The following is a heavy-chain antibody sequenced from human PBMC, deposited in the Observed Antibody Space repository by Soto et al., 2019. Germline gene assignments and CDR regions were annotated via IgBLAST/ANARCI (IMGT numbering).Heavy chain of an antibody. D-gene: IGHD2-2*01. CDR2: ISTYNGNT. J-gene: IGHJ6*02. CDR3: GRDLYQSVFYSGMDV. V-gene: IGHV1-18*01. Sequence: QVQLMQSGAEVKKPGASVKVSCKASGYTFTSYGISWVRQAPGQGLEWMGWISTYNGNTNYAQKLQARVTMTTDTSTSVAYMVLRSLRSDYTAVYYCGRDLYQSVFYSGMDVWGQGTTVSVSS. CDR1: GYTFTSYG.